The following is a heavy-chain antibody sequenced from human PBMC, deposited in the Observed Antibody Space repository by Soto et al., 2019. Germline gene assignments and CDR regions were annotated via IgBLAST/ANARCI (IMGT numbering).Heavy chain of an antibody. CDR1: GFSLSTSGVG. CDR2: IYWDDDK. CDR3: AHRPQDTMRFGEFVLLGDWFDP. D-gene: IGHD3-10*01. Sequence: SGPTLVKPTQTLTLTCTFSGFSLSTSGVGVGWIRQPPGKALEWLALIYWDDDKRYSPSLKSRLTITKDTSKNQVVLTMTNMDPVDTATYYCAHRPQDTMRFGEFVLLGDWFDPWGQGTLVTVSS. J-gene: IGHJ5*02. V-gene: IGHV2-5*02.